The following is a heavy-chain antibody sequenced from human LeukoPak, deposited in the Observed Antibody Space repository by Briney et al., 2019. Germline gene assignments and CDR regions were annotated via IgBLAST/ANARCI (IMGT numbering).Heavy chain of an antibody. CDR1: GFTFSSFG. Sequence: GGSLRLSCAASGFTFSSFGMHWVRQAPVRGLEWVAVIWDDGSKKYYADSVKGRFTISRDNSKNTLYLQMNSLRAEDTAVYYCAKDFPAGAFDIWGQGTMVTVSS. J-gene: IGHJ3*02. V-gene: IGHV3-30*02. D-gene: IGHD6-19*01. CDR3: AKDFPAGAFDI. CDR2: IWDDGSKK.